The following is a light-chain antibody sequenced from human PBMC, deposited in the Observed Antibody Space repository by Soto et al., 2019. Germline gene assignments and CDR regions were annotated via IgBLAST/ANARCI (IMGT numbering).Light chain of an antibody. V-gene: IGLV2-14*01. CDR2: EVT. CDR1: TSDVGSHNF. Sequence: QSALTQPASVSGSPGQSITISCTGTTSDVGSHNFVSWYQQLPGKAPKLLIYEVTNRPSGTSNRFSGSKSGNTASLTISGLQAEDEADYDCSSFTNSILVFGGGTQLTVL. CDR3: SSFTNSILV. J-gene: IGLJ3*02.